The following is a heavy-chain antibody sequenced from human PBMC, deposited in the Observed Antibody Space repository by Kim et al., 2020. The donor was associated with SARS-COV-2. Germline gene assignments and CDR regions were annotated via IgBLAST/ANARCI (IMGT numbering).Heavy chain of an antibody. Sequence: SETLSLTCTVSGGSISSSSYYWGWIRQPPGKGLEWIGSIYYSGSTYYNPSLKSRVTISVDTSKNQFSLKLSSVTAADTAAYYCARHLWDGYNYDTLLGASYYYYGMDVWGQGTTVTVSS. CDR1: GGSISSSSYY. CDR3: ARHLWDGYNYDTLLGASYYYYGMDV. J-gene: IGHJ6*02. V-gene: IGHV4-39*01. CDR2: IYYSGST. D-gene: IGHD5-12*01.